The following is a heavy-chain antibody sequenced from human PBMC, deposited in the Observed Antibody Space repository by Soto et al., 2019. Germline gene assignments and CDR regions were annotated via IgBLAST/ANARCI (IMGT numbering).Heavy chain of an antibody. V-gene: IGHV4-39*02. Sequence: SETLSLTCTVSGGSISSSSYYWGWIRQPPGKGLEWIGSIYYSGSTNYNPSLESRVTISLDTSRNHFSLRLRSVTAADTAVYYCARWTSSGPADYHYGMDVWGQGTTVTVSS. CDR2: IYYSGST. CDR1: GGSISSSSYY. J-gene: IGHJ6*02. D-gene: IGHD2-15*01. CDR3: ARWTSSGPADYHYGMDV.